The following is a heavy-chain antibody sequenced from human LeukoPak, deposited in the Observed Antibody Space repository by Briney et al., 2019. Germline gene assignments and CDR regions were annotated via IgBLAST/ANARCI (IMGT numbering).Heavy chain of an antibody. D-gene: IGHD5-24*01. V-gene: IGHV1-18*01. CDR3: ARVSAPTMARKYYYYYYMDV. J-gene: IGHJ6*03. CDR1: GYTFTSYG. Sequence: GASVKVSCKASGYTFTSYGISWVRQAPGQGLEWMGWISAYNGNTNYAQKLQGRVTMTTDTSTSTAYMELSSLRSEDTAVYYCARVSAPTMARKYYYYYYMDVWGKGTTVTVSS. CDR2: ISAYNGNT.